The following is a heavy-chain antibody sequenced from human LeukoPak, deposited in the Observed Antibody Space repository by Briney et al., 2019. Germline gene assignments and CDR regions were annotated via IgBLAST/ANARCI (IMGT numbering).Heavy chain of an antibody. CDR3: ARVKGASRYGSDY. J-gene: IGHJ4*02. CDR1: VFIFSDYW. V-gene: IGHV3-7*01. D-gene: IGHD5-18*01. Sequence: GGSLRLSCAASVFIFSDYWMNGVRQAPGKELEGLANIKLDGSEKYYVASVKGRFTISRDNAKTSLYLQMNSLRAEDTAVYSCARVKGASRYGSDYWGQGTLVTVSS. CDR2: IKLDGSEK.